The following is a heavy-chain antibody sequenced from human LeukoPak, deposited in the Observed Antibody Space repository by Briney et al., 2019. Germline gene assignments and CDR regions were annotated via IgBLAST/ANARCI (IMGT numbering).Heavy chain of an antibody. D-gene: IGHD3-22*01. CDR1: GGAIGSDGYY. CDR2: IYYSGSA. Sequence: SETLSLTCSVSGGAIGSDGYYWNWIRQHPGKGLEWIGYIYYSGSASYNPSLKSRVTISVDTSKNQFSLKLSSVTAADTAVYYCARGRMVINLWGQGTLVTVSS. J-gene: IGHJ4*02. V-gene: IGHV4-31*03. CDR3: ARGRMVINL.